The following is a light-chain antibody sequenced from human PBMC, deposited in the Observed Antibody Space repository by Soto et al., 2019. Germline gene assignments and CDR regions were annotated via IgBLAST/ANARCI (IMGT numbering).Light chain of an antibody. V-gene: IGLV1-51*02. J-gene: IGLJ1*01. Sequence: QSVFTQPPSVSAAPGQKFTISCAGSSSNIGHNYVSWYQQLPGTAPKLLIYENNKRPSGIPGRFSGSKSGTSATLGITGLQTEDEDDYYYGTWASSQRAYVFGTGTKLTVL. CDR1: SSNIGHNY. CDR2: ENN. CDR3: GTWASSQRAYV.